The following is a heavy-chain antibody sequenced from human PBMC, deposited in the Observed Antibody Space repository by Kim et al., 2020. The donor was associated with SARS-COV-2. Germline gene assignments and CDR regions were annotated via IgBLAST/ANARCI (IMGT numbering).Heavy chain of an antibody. J-gene: IGHJ6*03. CDR1: GFTFSSYS. V-gene: IGHV3-21*01. Sequence: GGSLRLSCAASGFTFSSYSMNWVRQAPGKGLEWVSSISSSSSHIYYADSVKGRFTISRDNAKNSLYLQMNSLRAEDTAVYYCARGGSYYYYMDVWGKGTT. CDR2: ISSSSSHI. D-gene: IGHD1-26*01. CDR3: ARGGSYYYYMDV.